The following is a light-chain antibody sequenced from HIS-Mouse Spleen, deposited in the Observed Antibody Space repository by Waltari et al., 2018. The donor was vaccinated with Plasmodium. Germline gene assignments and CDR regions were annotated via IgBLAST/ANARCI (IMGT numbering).Light chain of an antibody. Sequence: EIVLTQSPATLSLSPGERATLSCRASQSVSSYLAWYQQKPGQAPRLLIYDASNRATGILSRFSGSGSGTDFTLTISSLEPEDFAVYPCQQSSNWPRVLTFGGGTKVEIK. CDR1: QSVSSY. CDR3: QQSSNWPRVLT. CDR2: DAS. J-gene: IGKJ4*01. V-gene: IGKV3-11*01.